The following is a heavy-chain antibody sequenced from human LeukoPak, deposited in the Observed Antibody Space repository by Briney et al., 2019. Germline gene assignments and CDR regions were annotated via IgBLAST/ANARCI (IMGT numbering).Heavy chain of an antibody. V-gene: IGHV3-30-3*01. CDR3: ARDHRYNWKRYYCYGMDV. D-gene: IGHD1-20*01. CDR1: GFTFSSYA. Sequence: GGSLRLSCAASGFTFSSYAMHWVRQVPGKGLEWVAVISYDGSNKYYADSVKGRFTISRDNSKNTLYLQMNSLRAEDTAVYYCARDHRYNWKRYYCYGMDVWGQGTTVTVSS. CDR2: ISYDGSNK. J-gene: IGHJ6*02.